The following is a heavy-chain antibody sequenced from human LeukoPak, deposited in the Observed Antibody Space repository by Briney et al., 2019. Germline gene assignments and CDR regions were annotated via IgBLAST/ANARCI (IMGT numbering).Heavy chain of an antibody. Sequence: SQTLSLTCTVSGGSISSGGYYWSWIRQPPGKGLEWIGYIYHSGSTYYSPSLKSRVTISVDTSKNQFSLKLSSVTAADTAVYYCASLVAAGRYFDYWGQGSLVTVSS. J-gene: IGHJ4*02. V-gene: IGHV4-30-2*01. CDR3: ASLVAAGRYFDY. CDR2: IYHSGST. CDR1: GGSISSGGYY. D-gene: IGHD6-13*01.